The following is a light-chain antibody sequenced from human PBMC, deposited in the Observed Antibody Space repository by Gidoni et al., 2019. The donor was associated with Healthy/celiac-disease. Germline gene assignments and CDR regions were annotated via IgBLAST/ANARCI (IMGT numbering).Light chain of an antibody. CDR3: QQYNSYPYT. CDR1: QSISSW. V-gene: IGKV1-5*03. J-gene: IGKJ2*01. CDR2: KSY. Sequence: DIQMPQSPSTLSASVADRVPITCRASQSISSWLAWYQQKPGKAPKLLIYKSYSLESGVPSRFSGSGSGTEFTLSISSLQPDDFATYYCQQYNSYPYTFGQGTKLEIK.